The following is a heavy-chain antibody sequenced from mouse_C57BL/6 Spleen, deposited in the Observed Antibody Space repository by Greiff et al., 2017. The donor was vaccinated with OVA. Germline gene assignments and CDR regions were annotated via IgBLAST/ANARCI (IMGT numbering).Heavy chain of an antibody. Sequence: VQLQQSGPELVKPGASVKISCKASGYAFSSSWLNWVKQRPGKGLEWIGRIYPGDGDTNYNGKFMGKATLTADKSSSTAYMQLSSLTSEDSAVYCCAGNYYGSSPFVWGTGTTVTVSS. V-gene: IGHV1-82*01. J-gene: IGHJ1*03. D-gene: IGHD1-1*01. CDR2: IYPGDGDT. CDR3: AGNYYGSSPFV. CDR1: GYAFSSSW.